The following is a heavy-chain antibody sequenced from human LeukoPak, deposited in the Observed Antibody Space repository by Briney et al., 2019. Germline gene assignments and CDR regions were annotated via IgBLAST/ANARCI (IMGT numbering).Heavy chain of an antibody. V-gene: IGHV4-34*01. J-gene: IGHJ4*02. CDR3: ARIRCGHSGSVCYNH. CDR1: GVSINDYY. CDR2: ISHTEGT. D-gene: IGHD3-9*01. Sequence: SETLSLTCGVFGVSINDYYWSWIRQSPGKGLEWIGEISHTEGTRYNPSLERRVTISVGTSENQLSLKLIFVTAADTAVYYCARIRCGHSGSVCYNHWGLGTLVTVSS.